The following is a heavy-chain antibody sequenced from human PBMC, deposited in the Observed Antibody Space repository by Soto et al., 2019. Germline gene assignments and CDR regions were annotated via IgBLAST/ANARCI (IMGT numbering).Heavy chain of an antibody. CDR2: INHSGST. CDR3: ARGGGSGVFDY. D-gene: IGHD6-19*01. V-gene: IGHV4-34*01. J-gene: IGHJ4*02. Sequence: QVQLQQWGAGLLKPSETLSLTCAVFGVSFSGYYWNWIRQPPGKGLEWIGEINHSGSTNYIPALKSRVTISVDTSKNQLSLQLSSGTGADTAVYDCARGGGSGVFDYWGQGTLVTVSS. CDR1: GVSFSGYY.